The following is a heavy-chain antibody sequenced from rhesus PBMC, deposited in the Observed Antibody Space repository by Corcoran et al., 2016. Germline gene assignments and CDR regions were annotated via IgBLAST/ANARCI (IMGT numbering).Heavy chain of an antibody. Sequence: EVRLVESGGGLVQPGGSLRLSCAASGFTFSSYGMSWVRQAPGKGLEWVSVINSGGRSTYYADSVKGRFTISRDNSKNSLSLQMSSLRAEDTAIYYCAKDRLYLNYPYYFDYWGQGVLVTVSS. J-gene: IGHJ4*01. CDR3: AKDRLYLNYPYYFDY. CDR1: GFTFSSYG. CDR2: INSGGRST. V-gene: IGHV3S5*01. D-gene: IGHD4-11*01.